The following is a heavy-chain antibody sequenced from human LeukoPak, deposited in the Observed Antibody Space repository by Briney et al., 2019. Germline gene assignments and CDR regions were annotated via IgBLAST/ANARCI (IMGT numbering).Heavy chain of an antibody. J-gene: IGHJ5*02. D-gene: IGHD4-11*01. Sequence: ASVKVSCKASGYTXTSYAIHWVRQAPGQGLEWMGWITPSGGTNYPQKFQGRVAITWDTSITTAYMDLSRLTSDDTAVYYCARDPELSNSMFDPWGQGTLVTVSS. CDR2: ITPSGGT. V-gene: IGHV1-2*02. CDR3: ARDPELSNSMFDP. CDR1: GYTXTSYA.